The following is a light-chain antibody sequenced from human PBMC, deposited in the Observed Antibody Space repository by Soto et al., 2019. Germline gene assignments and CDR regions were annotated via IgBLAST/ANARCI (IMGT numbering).Light chain of an antibody. CDR3: SSYTSSSTYV. CDR1: SSDIGVYNY. J-gene: IGLJ1*01. V-gene: IGLV2-14*01. Sequence: QSVLTQPASVSGSPGQSITISCTGTSSDIGVYNYVSWYQQHPGKAPKLVICEVSNRPSGVSNRFSGSKSGNTASLTISGLQAEDEADYYCSSYTSSSTYVFGTGTKLTVL. CDR2: EVS.